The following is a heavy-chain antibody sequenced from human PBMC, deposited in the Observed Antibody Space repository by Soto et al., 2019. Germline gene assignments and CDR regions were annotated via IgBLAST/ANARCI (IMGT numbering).Heavy chain of an antibody. V-gene: IGHV5-51*01. J-gene: IGHJ4*02. CDR3: ARQWNFDY. CDR1: GYIFTTYW. D-gene: IGHD5-12*01. Sequence: EVQLVQSGAEVKTPGESLKISCKASGYIFTTYWIAWVRQMPGKGLEWIGIINPTDSDTRYSPSFQGQVTISADKSISTTYLQWSSLKASATAIYYCARQWNFDYWGQGTLVTVSS. CDR2: INPTDSDT.